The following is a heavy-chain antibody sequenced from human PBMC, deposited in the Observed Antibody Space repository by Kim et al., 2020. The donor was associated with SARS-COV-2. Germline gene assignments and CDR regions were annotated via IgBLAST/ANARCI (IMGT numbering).Heavy chain of an antibody. J-gene: IGHJ5*02. CDR1: GATVSSDDFY. D-gene: IGHD5-12*01. Sequence: SETLSLTCTASGATVSSDDFYWTWIGQSTGKGLDWIGYIYHSGGTDYNLYLKGRFAISIDTYRKQLYLNLNSMTAADTAIYHCAREFQGWRLQGEFVNWFDPWGQGILVTASS. CDR2: IYHSGGT. CDR3: AREFQGWRLQGEFVNWFDP. V-gene: IGHV4-61*08.